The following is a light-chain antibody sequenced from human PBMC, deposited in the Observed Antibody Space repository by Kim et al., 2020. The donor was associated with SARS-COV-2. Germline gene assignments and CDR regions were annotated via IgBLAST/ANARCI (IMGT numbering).Light chain of an antibody. Sequence: DIVMTQSPDSLAVSLGERATINCKSSQSVLYSSNNKNYLAWYQQKPGQPPKLLIYWASTRESGVPDRFSGSGSGTDFTLTTNSLQAEDVAVYYCQQYYSTPRKFGQGTKVDIK. CDR1: QSVLYSSNNKNY. J-gene: IGKJ1*01. V-gene: IGKV4-1*01. CDR2: WAS. CDR3: QQYYSTPRK.